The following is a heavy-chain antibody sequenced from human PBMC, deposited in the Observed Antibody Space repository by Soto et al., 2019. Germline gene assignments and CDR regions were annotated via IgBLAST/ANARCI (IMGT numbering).Heavy chain of an antibody. CDR3: ARVTKEGYYSGMDV. V-gene: IGHV3-66*01. Sequence: EAQLVESGGGLVQPGGSLRLSCAASGFTVSSTYMTWVRQAPGKGLEWVSVSYSGGNTYYADSVRGRFTVSRDNSKNTLFLQMNSLRADDTAVYYCARVTKEGYYSGMDVWGQGTTVTVSS. CDR1: GFTVSSTY. D-gene: IGHD4-17*01. CDR2: SYSGGNT. J-gene: IGHJ6*02.